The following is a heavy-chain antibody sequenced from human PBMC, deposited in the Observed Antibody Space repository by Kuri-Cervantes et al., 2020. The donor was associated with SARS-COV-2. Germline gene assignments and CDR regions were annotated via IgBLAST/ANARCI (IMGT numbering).Heavy chain of an antibody. CDR2: ISYDGSNK. CDR1: GFTFDDYG. D-gene: IGHD3-10*01. CDR3: ARDGLTVGLLWFGELFQGGWFDP. V-gene: IGHV3-30*03. J-gene: IGHJ5*02. Sequence: GESLKISCAASGFTFDDYGMSWVRQAPGKGLEWVAVISYDGSNKYYADSVKGRFTISRDNSKNTLYLQMNSLRAEDTAVYYCARDGLTVGLLWFGELFQGGWFDPWGQGTLVTVSS.